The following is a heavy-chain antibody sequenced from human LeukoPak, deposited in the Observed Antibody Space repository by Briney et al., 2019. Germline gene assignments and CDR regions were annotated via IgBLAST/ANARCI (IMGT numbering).Heavy chain of an antibody. Sequence: GGSLRLSCAASGFTFSSYWMHWVRQAPGKGLVWVSRINSDGSSTYYADSMKGRFTISRDNSKNTLYLQVNSLRAEDTAMYYCARNILFAFDIWGQGTMVTVSS. CDR2: INSDGSST. D-gene: IGHD2/OR15-2a*01. V-gene: IGHV3-74*01. CDR1: GFTFSSYW. J-gene: IGHJ3*02. CDR3: ARNILFAFDI.